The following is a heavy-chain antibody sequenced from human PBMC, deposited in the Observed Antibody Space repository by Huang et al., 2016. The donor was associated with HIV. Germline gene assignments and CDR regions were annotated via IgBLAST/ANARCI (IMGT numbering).Heavy chain of an antibody. D-gene: IGHD3-22*01. CDR2: IIPTLGTA. Sequence: QVQLVQSGAEVKKPGSSVKVSCKASGGSFRNFAIGWVRQAPGQGLEWMGGIIPTLGTANYAQKCQGIVTIIADESTSTAYMELSSLRSEDTAVYYCATVDYYDTSGPQRGYFDNWGQGTLVTVSS. CDR1: GGSFRNFA. CDR3: ATVDYYDTSGPQRGYFDN. J-gene: IGHJ4*02. V-gene: IGHV1-69*01.